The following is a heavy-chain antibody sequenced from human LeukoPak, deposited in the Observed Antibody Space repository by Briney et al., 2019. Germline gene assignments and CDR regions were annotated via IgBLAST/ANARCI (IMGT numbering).Heavy chain of an antibody. V-gene: IGHV4-34*01. CDR1: GGSFSGYY. D-gene: IGHD3-22*01. J-gene: IGHJ3*02. CDR2: INHSGST. Sequence: SETLSLTCAVYGGSFSGYYWSWIRQPPGKGLEWIGEINHSGSTNYNPSLKSRVTISVDTSKNQFSLKLTSVTAADTAVYYCAREYYYETSGYHNWVHAFEIWGQGTMVTVSS. CDR3: AREYYYETSGYHNWVHAFEI.